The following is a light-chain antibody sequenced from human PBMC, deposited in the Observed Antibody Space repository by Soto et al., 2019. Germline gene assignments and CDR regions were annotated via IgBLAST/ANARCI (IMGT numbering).Light chain of an antibody. CDR1: QSVLINS. J-gene: IGKJ2*01. Sequence: EVVLTQSPGTLPLSPGESATLSCRASQSVLINSLAWYQHKRGRAPRLLIYGASTRATAVPDRFTGSGSGTDFVLTITSLDPEPDAPKSCQQYSDSTYTFGPGTK. V-gene: IGKV3-20*01. CDR3: QQYSDSTYT. CDR2: GAS.